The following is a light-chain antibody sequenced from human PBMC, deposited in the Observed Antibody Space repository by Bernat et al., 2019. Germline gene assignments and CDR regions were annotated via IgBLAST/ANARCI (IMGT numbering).Light chain of an antibody. CDR2: GNS. Sequence: QSVLTQPPSVSGAPGQRVTISCTGSSSNIGSGYDVHWYQQLPGTDPKLLTYGNSNRPSGVPDRFSGSKSGTSASLAITGLQAEDEADYYCQSYDSSLSRYVFGTGTKVTVL. J-gene: IGLJ1*01. CDR1: SSNIGSGYD. V-gene: IGLV1-40*01. CDR3: QSYDSSLSRYV.